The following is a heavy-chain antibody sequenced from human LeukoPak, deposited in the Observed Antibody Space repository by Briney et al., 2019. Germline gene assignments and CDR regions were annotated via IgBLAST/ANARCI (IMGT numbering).Heavy chain of an antibody. CDR1: GGSFSSYN. J-gene: IGHJ6*03. V-gene: IGHV4-34*01. CDR3: ARGVVGIPYYYYYYMDV. Sequence: SETLSLTCAVYGGSFSSYNWSWIRQPPGKGLEWIGEINHSGSTNYNPSLKSRVTISVDTSKNQFSLKLSSVTAADTAVYYCARGVVGIPYYYYYYMDVWGKGTTVTISS. D-gene: IGHD3-22*01. CDR2: INHSGST.